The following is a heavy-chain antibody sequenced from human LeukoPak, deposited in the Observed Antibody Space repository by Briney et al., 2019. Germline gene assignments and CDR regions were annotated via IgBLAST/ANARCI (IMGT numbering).Heavy chain of an antibody. CDR1: GYPINIDYS. Sequence: SETLSLTCFVSGYPINIDYSWGWIRQSPGKGLEWIGVISPKGITYYNPSLRGRVSISPDTSKNQFSLRLSSMTAADTAVYYCAGGVGYGVLGAIDYWGQGTLVTVSS. CDR3: AGGVGYGVLGAIDY. CDR2: ISPKGIT. D-gene: IGHD3-16*01. J-gene: IGHJ4*02. V-gene: IGHV4-38-2*01.